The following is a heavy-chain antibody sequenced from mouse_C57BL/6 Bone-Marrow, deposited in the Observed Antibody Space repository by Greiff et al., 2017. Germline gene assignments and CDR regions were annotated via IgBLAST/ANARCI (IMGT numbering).Heavy chain of an antibody. CDR1: GYTFTSYW. J-gene: IGHJ4*01. D-gene: IGHD2-1*01. Sequence: QVQLQQPGAELVMPEASVKLSCKASGYTFTSYWMHWVKQRPGQGLEWIGEIDPSDSYTNYNQKFKGKSTLTVDKSSSTAYMQLSSLTSEDSAVYYCARSSGNYGEGAMDYWGQGTSVTVSS. V-gene: IGHV1-69*01. CDR3: ARSSGNYGEGAMDY. CDR2: IDPSDSYT.